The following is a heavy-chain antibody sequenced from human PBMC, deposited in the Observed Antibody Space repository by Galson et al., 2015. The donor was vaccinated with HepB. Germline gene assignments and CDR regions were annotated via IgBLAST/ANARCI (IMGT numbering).Heavy chain of an antibody. CDR2: ISSNSIHT. CDR3: ARGAYDYVWGSYRYGPFDH. V-gene: IGHV3-11*03. J-gene: IGHJ4*02. Sequence: SLRLSCAASGFTFSDYYMSWIRQAPGKGLEWVSYISSNSIHTNYADSLKGRITVSRDNAKNSLYLQMNSLRAEDTAVYYCARGAYDYVWGSYRYGPFDHWGQGTLVTVS. D-gene: IGHD3-16*02. CDR1: GFTFSDYY.